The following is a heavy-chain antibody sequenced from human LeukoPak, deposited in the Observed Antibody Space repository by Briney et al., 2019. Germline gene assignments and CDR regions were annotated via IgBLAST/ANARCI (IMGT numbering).Heavy chain of an antibody. CDR1: GFTFSSYA. Sequence: PGGSLRLSCAASGFTFSSYAMPWVRKAPGKGLEWVAVISYDGSNKYYADSVKGRFTISRDNSKNTLYLQMNSLRAEDTAVYYTKAEDAFDIWGQGTMVTVSS. V-gene: IGHV3-30-3*01. CDR3: KAEDAFDI. CDR2: ISYDGSNK. J-gene: IGHJ3*02.